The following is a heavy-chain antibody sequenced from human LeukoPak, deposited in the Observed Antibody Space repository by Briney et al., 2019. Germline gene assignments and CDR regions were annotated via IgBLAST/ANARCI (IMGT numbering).Heavy chain of an antibody. CDR1: GFTFSSYE. V-gene: IGHV3-48*03. J-gene: IGHJ4*02. D-gene: IGHD1-26*01. Sequence: GGSPRLSCAASGFTFSSYEMNWVRQAPGKGLEWVSYISSSGSTIYYADSVKGRFTISRDNAKNSLYLQMNSLRAEDTAVYYCARVGATTRSGDYWGQGTLVTVSS. CDR3: ARVGATTRSGDY. CDR2: ISSSGSTI.